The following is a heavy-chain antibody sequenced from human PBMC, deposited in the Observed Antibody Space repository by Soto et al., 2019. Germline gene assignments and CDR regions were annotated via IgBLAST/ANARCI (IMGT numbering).Heavy chain of an antibody. V-gene: IGHV3-23*01. CDR1: GFTFSSYA. D-gene: IGHD3-10*01. CDR3: YYEFGYFDY. Sequence: GGSLRLSCAASGFTFSSYAMSWVRQAPGKGLEWVSAISGSGGSTYYADSVKSRLTITKDTSKNQVVLTMTNMDPVDTATYYCYYEFGYFDYWGQGTLVTVSS. CDR2: ISGSGGST. J-gene: IGHJ4*02.